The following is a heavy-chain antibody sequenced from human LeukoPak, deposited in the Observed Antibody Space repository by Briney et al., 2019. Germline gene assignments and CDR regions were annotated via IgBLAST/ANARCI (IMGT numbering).Heavy chain of an antibody. Sequence: ASVKVSCKASGYTITGYYMHWVRQAPGQGLEWMGWINPNSGGTDYAQKFQGRVTMTRDTSISTAYMELSRLRSDDTAVYYCARGGLSGSYYVVYYFDYWGQGTLVTVSS. CDR3: ARGGLSGSYYVVYYFDY. CDR2: INPNSGGT. D-gene: IGHD1-26*01. CDR1: GYTITGYY. J-gene: IGHJ4*02. V-gene: IGHV1-2*02.